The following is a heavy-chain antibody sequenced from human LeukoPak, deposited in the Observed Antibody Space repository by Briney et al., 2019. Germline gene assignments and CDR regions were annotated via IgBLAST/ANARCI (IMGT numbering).Heavy chain of an antibody. CDR3: AREPVFDGNFDY. D-gene: IGHD3-9*01. V-gene: IGHV4-30-4*01. CDR2: IYYSGST. CDR1: DGSISSGDYY. J-gene: IGHJ4*02. Sequence: SETLSLTCTVSDGSISSGDYYWSWIRQPPGKGLEWIGYIYYSGSTYYNPSLKSRVTISVDASKNQFSLKLSSVTAADTAVYYCAREPVFDGNFDYWGQGTLVTVSS.